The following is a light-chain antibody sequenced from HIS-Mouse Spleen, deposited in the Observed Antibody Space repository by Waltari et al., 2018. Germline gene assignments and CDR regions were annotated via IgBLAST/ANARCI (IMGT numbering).Light chain of an antibody. V-gene: IGLV1-44*01. CDR2: SNN. J-gene: IGLJ3*02. Sequence: QSVLTPPPSASGTPGQRVTISCSGSRSHIGSNTVNWYQQLPGTAPKLLIYSNNQRPSGVPDRFSGSKSGTSASLAISGLQSEDEADYYCAAWDDSLNGWVFGGGTKLTVL. CDR1: RSHIGSNT. CDR3: AAWDDSLNGWV.